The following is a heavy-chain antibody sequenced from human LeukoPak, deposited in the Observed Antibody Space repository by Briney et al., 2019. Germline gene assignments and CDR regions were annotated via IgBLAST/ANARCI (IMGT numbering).Heavy chain of an antibody. CDR2: TSGSGGST. CDR3: AKDVYGDYGGLDY. Sequence: AGGSLRLSCAASGFTFSSYAMSWVRQAPGKGLEWVSSTSGSGGSTYYADSVKGRFTVSRDSSKNTLYLQMNSLRAEDTAVYYCAKDVYGDYGGLDYWGQGTLVTVSS. J-gene: IGHJ4*02. CDR1: GFTFSSYA. D-gene: IGHD4-17*01. V-gene: IGHV3-23*01.